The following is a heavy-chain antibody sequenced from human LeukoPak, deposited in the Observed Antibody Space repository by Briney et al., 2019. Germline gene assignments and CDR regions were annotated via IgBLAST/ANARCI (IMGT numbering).Heavy chain of an antibody. CDR2: ISSSSSYI. V-gene: IGHV3-21*01. D-gene: IGHD5-24*01. J-gene: IGHJ4*02. CDR3: ARARADGYNRDY. Sequence: PGGSLRLSCAASGFTFSSYAMSWVRQAPGKGLEWVSSISSSSSYIYYADSVKGRFTISRDNAKNSLYLQMNSLRAEDTAVYYCARARADGYNRDYWGQGTLVTVSS. CDR1: GFTFSSYA.